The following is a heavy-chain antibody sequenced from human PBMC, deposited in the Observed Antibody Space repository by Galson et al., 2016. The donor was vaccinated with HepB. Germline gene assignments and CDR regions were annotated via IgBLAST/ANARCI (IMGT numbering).Heavy chain of an antibody. J-gene: IGHJ5*02. Sequence: SLRLSCAASGFALSSFNMNWVRQTPGKGLEWISYISSSRNTIDYADSVKGRFTISRDDAKNSLYLQMNNLSVGDTAIYHCAQEVGWLRFAFDPWGQGTLVTVSS. CDR2: ISSSRNTI. V-gene: IGHV3-48*01. D-gene: IGHD5-12*01. CDR3: AQEVGWLRFAFDP. CDR1: GFALSSFN.